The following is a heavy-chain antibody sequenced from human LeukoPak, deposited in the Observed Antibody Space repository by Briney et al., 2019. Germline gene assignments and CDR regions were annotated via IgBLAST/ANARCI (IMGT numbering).Heavy chain of an antibody. D-gene: IGHD3-3*01. CDR1: GFTFSNAW. CDR3: TTQYYDFWSGYCDY. J-gene: IGHJ4*02. V-gene: IGHV3-15*01. CDR2: IKSKTDGGTT. Sequence: GGSLRLSCAASGFTFSNAWMSWVRQAPGKGLEWVGRIKSKTDGGTTDYAAPVKGRFTISRDDSKNTLYLQMNSLETEDTAVYYCTTQYYDFWSGYCDYWGQGTLVTVSS.